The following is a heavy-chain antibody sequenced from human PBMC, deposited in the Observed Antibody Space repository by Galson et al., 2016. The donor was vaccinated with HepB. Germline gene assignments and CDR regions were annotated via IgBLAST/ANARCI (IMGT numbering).Heavy chain of an antibody. CDR1: GASISGSS. CDR2: ISHIGIN. D-gene: IGHD3-10*01. Sequence: SETLSLTCTVSGASISGSSWSWIRQPPGKGLEWIGYISHIGINKYNPSLNSRVTISADMSRNQFSLKLSSVTAADTGVYYCARHSGAGSYPLDYWGRGNLVTVSS. V-gene: IGHV4-59*01. J-gene: IGHJ4*02. CDR3: ARHSGAGSYPLDY.